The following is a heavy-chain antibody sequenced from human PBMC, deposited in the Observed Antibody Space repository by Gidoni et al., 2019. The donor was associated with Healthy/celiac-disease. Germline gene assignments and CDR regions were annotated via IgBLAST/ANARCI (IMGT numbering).Heavy chain of an antibody. CDR1: GFTFRSYA. Sequence: QVQLVESGGGVVQPGRSLRLSCPASGFTFRSYAMHWVRQAPGKGLEWVAVISYDGSNKYYADSVKGRFTISRDNSKNTLYLQMNSLRAEDTAVYYCARDTRRGIAVAGTVDYWGQGTLVTVSS. D-gene: IGHD6-19*01. V-gene: IGHV3-30-3*01. CDR2: ISYDGSNK. CDR3: ARDTRRGIAVAGTVDY. J-gene: IGHJ4*02.